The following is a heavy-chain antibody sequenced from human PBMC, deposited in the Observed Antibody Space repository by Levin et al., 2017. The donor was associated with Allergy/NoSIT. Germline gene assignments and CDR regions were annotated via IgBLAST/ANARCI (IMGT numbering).Heavy chain of an antibody. V-gene: IGHV3-30*04. J-gene: IGHJ4*02. CDR3: ARVGSGSLFDY. CDR1: GFTFSSYA. CDR2: LSDDGTNK. Sequence: GGSLRLSCAASGFTFSSYAMHWVRQAPGKGLEWLAVLSDDGTNKWYADSVKGRFTISRDNSKDEVYLQVNSLKSGDTAIYFDARVGSGSLFDYWGQGTLVTVSS. D-gene: IGHD1-26*01.